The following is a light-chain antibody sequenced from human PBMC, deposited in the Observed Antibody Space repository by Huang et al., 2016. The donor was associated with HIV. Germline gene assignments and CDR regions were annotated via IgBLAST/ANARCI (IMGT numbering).Light chain of an antibody. CDR3: QQLRSYPLT. Sequence: IQLTQSPSSLSASIGDRVTITCRASQGISTSLAWYQQKPGKAPNLLIFDSSSLRSGVPSRFSGSRSGTVFTLSISSLQPEDFATYFCQQLRSYPLTFGGGTKVEIK. CDR1: QGISTS. V-gene: IGKV1-9*01. J-gene: IGKJ4*01. CDR2: DSS.